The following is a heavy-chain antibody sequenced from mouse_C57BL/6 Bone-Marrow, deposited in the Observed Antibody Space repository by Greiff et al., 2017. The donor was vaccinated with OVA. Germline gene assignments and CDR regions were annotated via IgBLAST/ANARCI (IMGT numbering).Heavy chain of an antibody. Sequence: VQLQQSGAELVRPGASVKLSCTASGFNIKDYYMHWVKQRPEQGLEWIGRIDPEDGDTEYAPKFKGKATLTADPSSNTANLQLSSLTSEDTAVYYCTIYPNYYSRSLVGGQGTTLTVSS. CDR2: IDPEDGDT. D-gene: IGHD1-1*01. CDR1: GFNIKDYY. V-gene: IGHV14-1*01. CDR3: TIYPNYYSRSLV. J-gene: IGHJ2*01.